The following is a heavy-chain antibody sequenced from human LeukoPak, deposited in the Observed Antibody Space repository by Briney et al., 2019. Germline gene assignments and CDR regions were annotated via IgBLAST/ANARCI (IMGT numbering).Heavy chain of an antibody. V-gene: IGHV3-21*01. J-gene: IGHJ4*02. CDR1: GFTFSSYS. D-gene: IGHD3-22*01. CDR3: ASNTYYYDSSGSKDY. CDR2: ISSSSSYI. Sequence: GGSLRLSCAASGFTFSSYSMNWVRQAPGKGLEWVSSISSSSSYIYYADSVKGRFTISRDNAKNSLYLQMNSLRAEDTAVYYCASNTYYYDSSGSKDYWGQGTLVTVSS.